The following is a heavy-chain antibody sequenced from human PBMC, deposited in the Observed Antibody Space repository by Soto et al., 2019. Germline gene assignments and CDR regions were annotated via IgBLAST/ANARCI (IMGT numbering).Heavy chain of an antibody. J-gene: IGHJ4*02. CDR2: IIPIFGTP. CDR3: ARASSGICGGDPCYRLDSSFEV. Sequence: QGQLVQSGAEVKKPGSSVKVSCKASGGSFRNFGITWVRQAPGQGLEWMGGIIPIFGTPKYAQKFQGRAIISADESTGTAYMEMTNVRPDDTAVYYCARASSGICGGDPCYRLDSSFEVWGQGTLVTVSS. V-gene: IGHV1-69*01. D-gene: IGHD2-21*02. CDR1: GGSFRNFG.